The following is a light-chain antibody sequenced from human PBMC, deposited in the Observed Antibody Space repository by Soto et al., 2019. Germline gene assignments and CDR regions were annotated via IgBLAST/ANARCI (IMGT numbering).Light chain of an antibody. CDR3: QQRSNWPA. CDR1: QSVSSY. Sequence: EIVLTQSPGTLYLSPGERATLSCRASQSVSSYLAWYQQKPGQAPRLLIYDASNRATGIPARFSGSGSGTDFTLTISSLEPEDFAVYYCQQRSNWPAFGGGTKLDIK. J-gene: IGKJ4*01. CDR2: DAS. V-gene: IGKV3-11*01.